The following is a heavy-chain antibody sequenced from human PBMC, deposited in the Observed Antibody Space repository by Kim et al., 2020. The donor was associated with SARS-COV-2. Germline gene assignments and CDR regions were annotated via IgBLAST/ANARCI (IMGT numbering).Heavy chain of an antibody. CDR3: TRGGGTGTMECEC. Sequence: GGSLRLSCTTSGFTFGDYAISWVRQAPGKGLEWVGFIRGNAYGGTTEYAASVEDRFTITRDDSKSVVYLQMSSLKAEDTALYYCTRGGGTGTMECECWGQGTLVTVSS. D-gene: IGHD1-1*01. J-gene: IGHJ4*02. V-gene: IGHV3-49*04. CDR2: IRGNAYGGTT. CDR1: GFTFGDYA.